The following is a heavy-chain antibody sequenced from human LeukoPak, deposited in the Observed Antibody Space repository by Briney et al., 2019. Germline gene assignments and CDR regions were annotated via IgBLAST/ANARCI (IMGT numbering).Heavy chain of an antibody. Sequence: GASEKVSCKASGYTFTGYYMHWVRRAPGQGLEWMGWINPNSGGTNYAQKFQGRVTMTRDTSISTAYMELSRLRSDDTAVYYCAREGYSYGYFFYYYYYMDVWGKGTTVTVSS. J-gene: IGHJ6*03. CDR3: AREGYSYGYFFYYYYYMDV. CDR2: INPNSGGT. D-gene: IGHD5-18*01. CDR1: GYTFTGYY. V-gene: IGHV1-2*02.